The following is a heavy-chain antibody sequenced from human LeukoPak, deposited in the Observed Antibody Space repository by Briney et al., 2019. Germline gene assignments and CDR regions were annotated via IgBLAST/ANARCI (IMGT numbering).Heavy chain of an antibody. CDR1: GFTVRNNY. Sequence: GGSLRLSCAASGFTVRNNYMSWARQAPGKGLEWVSVIYSGGSTYYADSVKGRFTISRDNSKNTLYLQMNSLRAEDTAVYFCATGERMVRGDGVDYWGQGTLVTVSS. J-gene: IGHJ4*02. D-gene: IGHD3-10*01. CDR2: IYSGGST. CDR3: ATGERMVRGDGVDY. V-gene: IGHV3-66*01.